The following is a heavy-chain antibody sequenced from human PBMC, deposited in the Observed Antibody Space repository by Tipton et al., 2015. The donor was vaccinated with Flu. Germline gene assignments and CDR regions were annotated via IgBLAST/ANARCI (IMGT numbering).Heavy chain of an antibody. V-gene: IGHV3-11*01. CDR1: GFTFSDYY. CDR3: ARDHPPSITVLGEITDYFGMAV. Sequence: GSLRLSCAASGFTFSDYYMSWVRQAPGKGLEWVSHISSGGSIINYADSVKGRFTISRDNAKNSLFLQMNSLRAEDTAVYYCARDHPPSITVLGEITDYFGMAVWGQGTTVTVSS. J-gene: IGHJ6*02. CDR2: ISSGGSII. D-gene: IGHD3-3*01.